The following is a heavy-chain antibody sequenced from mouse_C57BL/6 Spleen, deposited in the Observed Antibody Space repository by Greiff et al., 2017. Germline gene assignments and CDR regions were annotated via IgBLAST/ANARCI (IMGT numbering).Heavy chain of an antibody. CDR2: INPGSGGT. V-gene: IGHV1-54*01. D-gene: IGHD1-1*01. Sequence: VQLQQSGAELVRPGTSVKVSCKASGYAFTNYLIEWVKQRPGQGLEWIGVINPGSGGTNYNEKFKGQATLTADKSSSTAYMQLSRLTSEDSAVYFCATYGSSESFDYWGQGTTLTVSA. J-gene: IGHJ2*01. CDR3: ATYGSSESFDY. CDR1: GYAFTNYL.